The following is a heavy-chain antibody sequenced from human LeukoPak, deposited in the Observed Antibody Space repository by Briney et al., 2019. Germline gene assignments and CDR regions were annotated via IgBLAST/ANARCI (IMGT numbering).Heavy chain of an antibody. J-gene: IGHJ4*02. CDR3: ARDIVATFRWALDY. Sequence: GGSLRLSCAASGFTVSSNYMSWVRQAPGKGLEWVSVIYSGGSTYYADSVKGRFTISRDNSKNTLYLQMNSLRAEDTAVYYCARDIVATFRWALDYWGQGTLVTVSS. D-gene: IGHD5-12*01. CDR2: IYSGGST. CDR1: GFTVSSNY. V-gene: IGHV3-66*01.